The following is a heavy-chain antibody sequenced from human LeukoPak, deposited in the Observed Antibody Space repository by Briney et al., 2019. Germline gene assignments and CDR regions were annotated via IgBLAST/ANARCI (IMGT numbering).Heavy chain of an antibody. V-gene: IGHV3-7*01. CDR3: VNLGYSD. CDR1: GFSFSAAW. J-gene: IGHJ4*02. D-gene: IGHD5-12*01. CDR2: IKNDGSDK. Sequence: GGSLRLSCEPSGFSFSAAWMTWVRQAPGKGLEWVATIKNDGSDKYYVDSVKGRFTLSRDNAKNLVYLQMNSLRVEDTAVYYCVNLGYSDGGQGTLVTISS.